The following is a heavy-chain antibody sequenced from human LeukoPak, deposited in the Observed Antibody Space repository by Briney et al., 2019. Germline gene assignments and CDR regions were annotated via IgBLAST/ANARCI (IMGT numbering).Heavy chain of an antibody. CDR1: GFTFSDYY. CDR3: ARDYDWAFDF. D-gene: IGHD3-9*01. J-gene: IGHJ4*02. CDR2: INHNGEAI. V-gene: IGHV3-11*04. Sequence: GGSLRLSCAASGFTFSDYYMSWIRQAPGKGLEWIAYINHNGEAIYYPDFVKGRFIISRDNAKNSLFLQMNDLRDEDTAVYYCARDYDWAFDFWGQGTRVTVSS.